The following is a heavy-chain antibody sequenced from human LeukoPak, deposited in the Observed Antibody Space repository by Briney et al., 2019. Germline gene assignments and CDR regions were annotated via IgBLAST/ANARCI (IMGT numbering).Heavy chain of an antibody. CDR3: AREGYCSGGSCYGLYFDY. J-gene: IGHJ4*02. CDR1: GFTFSSYA. Sequence: GGSLRLSCAASGFTFSSYAMSWVRQAPGKGLEWVSTVSSGDNTVYADSVKGRFTISRDNAKNSLYLQMNSLRAEDTAVYYCAREGYCSGGSCYGLYFDYWGQGTLVTVSS. CDR2: VSSGDNT. D-gene: IGHD2-15*01. V-gene: IGHV3-23*01.